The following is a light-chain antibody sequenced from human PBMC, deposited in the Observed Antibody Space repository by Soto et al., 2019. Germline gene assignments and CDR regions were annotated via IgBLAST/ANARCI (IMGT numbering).Light chain of an antibody. J-gene: IGLJ3*02. V-gene: IGLV2-14*01. CDR3: SSYTSTNTWV. CDR1: SSDVGSHNF. Sequence: QSALTQPASVSGSPGQSITISCTGTSSDVGSHNFVSWHQQHPGKAPKIMIYGVNNRPSGVSNRFSGSKSGNTSSLTISGLQAEDEADYYCSSYTSTNTWVFGGGTKVTAL. CDR2: GVN.